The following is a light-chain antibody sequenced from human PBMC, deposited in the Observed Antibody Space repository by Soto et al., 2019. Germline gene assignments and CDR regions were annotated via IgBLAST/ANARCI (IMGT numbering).Light chain of an antibody. V-gene: IGKV3-11*01. J-gene: IGKJ5*01. CDR3: QQHSDWPVT. Sequence: EILMTQSPATLSLSPGERATLSCRASQSISSHLAWYQQKPGQAPRLLIYDASTRATGVPARFSGSGSGTDFTLTISWLESEDFAVYYCQQHSDWPVTFGQGTRLEIK. CDR2: DAS. CDR1: QSISSH.